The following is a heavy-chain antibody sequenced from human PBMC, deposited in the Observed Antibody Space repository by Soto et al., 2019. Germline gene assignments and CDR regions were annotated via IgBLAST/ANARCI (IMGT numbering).Heavy chain of an antibody. V-gene: IGHV1-24*01. J-gene: IGHJ4*02. Sequence: ASVKVSCKVSGDTLTGLSMHWVRQAPGKGLEWMGGYNPEDDKTIYAQKFQGRLIMTEDTSADTAYMELSSLRSEDTAIYFCATVSVIIIPFDYWGQGTLVTVPQ. D-gene: IGHD2-21*01. CDR3: ATVSVIIIPFDY. CDR1: GDTLTGLS. CDR2: YNPEDDKT.